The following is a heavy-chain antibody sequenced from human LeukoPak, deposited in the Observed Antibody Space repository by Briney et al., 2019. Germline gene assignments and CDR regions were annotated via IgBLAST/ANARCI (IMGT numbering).Heavy chain of an antibody. D-gene: IGHD2-2*02. V-gene: IGHV4-4*07. CDR1: GGSISSYY. CDR3: ARDIVVVPAAIPHYYGMDV. Sequence: SETLSLTGTGSGGSISSYYWCWIRQPAGKGLDWIGRIYTSGSTNYNPSLKSRVTMSVDTSKNQFSLKLSSVTAADTAVYYCARDIVVVPAAIPHYYGMDVWGQGTTVTVSS. J-gene: IGHJ6*02. CDR2: IYTSGST.